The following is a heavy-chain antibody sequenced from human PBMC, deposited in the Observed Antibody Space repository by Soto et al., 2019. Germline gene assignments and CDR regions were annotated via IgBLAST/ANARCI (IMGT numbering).Heavy chain of an antibody. J-gene: IGHJ3*02. CDR2: IFYSGTT. CDR1: GASISSGPYY. V-gene: IGHV4-39*01. Sequence: QLQLQESGPGLVKPSETLSLTCAVSGASISSGPYYWNWIRQPPGKALEWIGNIFYSGTTFYNPSFKSRVTISLDTSKNQISLTLTSVTATDTAVYYCARPLTAGGRRDAFNIWGHGTMVTVSS. D-gene: IGHD2-15*01. CDR3: ARPLTAGGRRDAFNI.